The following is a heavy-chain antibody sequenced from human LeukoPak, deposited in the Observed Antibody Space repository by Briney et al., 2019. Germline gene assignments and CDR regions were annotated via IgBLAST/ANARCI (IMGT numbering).Heavy chain of an antibody. CDR3: AKGRRVGIAAPIDA. Sequence: GGSLRFSCAASGFTFRHYAMSWVRQAQGKGLEWVSVISGSGTNTYYADSVKGRFTISRDNSDDTVYLQMHGLRADDTALYYCAKGRRVGIAAPIDAWGQGVMVSVSS. D-gene: IGHD6-13*01. CDR2: ISGSGTNT. V-gene: IGHV3-23*01. CDR1: GFTFRHYA. J-gene: IGHJ5*02.